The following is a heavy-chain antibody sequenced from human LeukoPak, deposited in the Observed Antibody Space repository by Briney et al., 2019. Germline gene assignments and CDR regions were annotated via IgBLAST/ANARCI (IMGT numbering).Heavy chain of an antibody. J-gene: IGHJ5*02. CDR1: GDSITSYF. V-gene: IGHV4-4*07. CDR2: IYTSGSI. D-gene: IGHD3-10*01. Sequence: SETLSLTCTVSGDSITSYFWSWIRQPAGKGLEWIGRIYTSGSITYNPSLKSRVSMSVDTSKNQFSLKLSSVTAADTAVYYCARDSGTTGEVKFDPWGQGTLVTVSS. CDR3: ARDSGTTGEVKFDP.